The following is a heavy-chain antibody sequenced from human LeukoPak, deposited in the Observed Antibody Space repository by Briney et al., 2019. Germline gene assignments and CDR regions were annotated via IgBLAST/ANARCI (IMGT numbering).Heavy chain of an antibody. CDR1: GFTFSSYG. CDR3: ARNQAAAGPVPTRYMDV. Sequence: GGSLRLSCAASGFTFSSYGMHWVRQAPGKGLEWVAFIRYDGSNKYYADSVKGRFTISRDNSKNTLYLQMNSLRAEDTAVYYCARNQAAAGPVPTRYMDVWGKGTTVTVS. V-gene: IGHV3-30*02. D-gene: IGHD6-13*01. CDR2: IRYDGSNK. J-gene: IGHJ6*03.